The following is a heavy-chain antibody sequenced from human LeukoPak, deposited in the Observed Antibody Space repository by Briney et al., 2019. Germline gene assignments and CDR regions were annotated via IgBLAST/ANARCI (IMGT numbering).Heavy chain of an antibody. CDR2: ISGSGGST. D-gene: IGHD2-15*01. CDR1: GFTFSNYG. CDR3: AKSPPRSWFDP. V-gene: IGHV3-23*01. J-gene: IGHJ5*02. Sequence: GGSLRLSCAASGFTFSNYGMHWVRQAPGKGLEWVSAISGSGGSTYYADSVKGRFTISRDNSKNTLYLQMNSLRAEDTAVYYCAKSPPRSWFDPWGQGTLVTVSS.